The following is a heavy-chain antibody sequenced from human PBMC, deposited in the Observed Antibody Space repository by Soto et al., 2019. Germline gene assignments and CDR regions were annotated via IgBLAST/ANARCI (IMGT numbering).Heavy chain of an antibody. V-gene: IGHV3-30*18. Sequence: QVQLVESGGGVVQPGRSLRLSCAASGFTFSSYGMHWVRQAPGKGLEWVAVISYDGSNKYYADSVKGRFAISRDNSKNTLYLQMNSLRAEDTAVYYCAKEDGYGSGHLNWFAPWGQGTLVTVSA. J-gene: IGHJ5*02. CDR2: ISYDGSNK. CDR1: GFTFSSYG. CDR3: AKEDGYGSGHLNWFAP. D-gene: IGHD3-10*01.